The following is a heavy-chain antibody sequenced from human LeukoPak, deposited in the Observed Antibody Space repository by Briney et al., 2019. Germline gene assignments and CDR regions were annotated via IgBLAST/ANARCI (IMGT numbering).Heavy chain of an antibody. Sequence: PSETLSLTCAVYGGSFSGYYWSWIRQPPGRGLEWIGEINHSGSTNYNPSLKSRVTISVDTSKNQFSLKLSSVTAADTAVYYCARYRKVRGTYYFDYWGQGTLVTVSS. D-gene: IGHD3-10*01. V-gene: IGHV4-34*01. CDR1: GGSFSGYY. J-gene: IGHJ4*02. CDR3: ARYRKVRGTYYFDY. CDR2: INHSGST.